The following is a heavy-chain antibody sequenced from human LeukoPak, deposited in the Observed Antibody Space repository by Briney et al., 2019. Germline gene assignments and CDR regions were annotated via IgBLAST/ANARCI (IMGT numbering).Heavy chain of an antibody. Sequence: PGGSLRLSCAASGFTFSSYAMSWVRQAPGKGLEWVSAISGSGGSTYYADSVKGRFTISRDNSKNTLYLQMNSLRAEDTAVYYCARGGGKRWLQFVYWGQGTLVTVSS. J-gene: IGHJ4*02. CDR3: ARGGGKRWLQFVY. D-gene: IGHD5-24*01. CDR2: ISGSGGST. CDR1: GFTFSSYA. V-gene: IGHV3-23*01.